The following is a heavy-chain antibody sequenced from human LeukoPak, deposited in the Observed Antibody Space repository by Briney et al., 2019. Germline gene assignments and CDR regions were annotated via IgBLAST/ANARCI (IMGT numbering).Heavy chain of an antibody. J-gene: IGHJ4*02. CDR2: ISAYNGNT. D-gene: IGHD3-16*02. CDR3: ARVTITFGGVIVKVSYFDY. CDR1: GYTFTSYG. V-gene: IGHV1-18*01. Sequence: ASVKVSCKASGYTFTSYGISWVRQAPGQGLEWMGWISAYNGNTNYAQKLQGRVTMTTDTSTSTAYMELRSLRSDDTAVYYCARVTITFGGVIVKVSYFDYWGQGTLDTVSS.